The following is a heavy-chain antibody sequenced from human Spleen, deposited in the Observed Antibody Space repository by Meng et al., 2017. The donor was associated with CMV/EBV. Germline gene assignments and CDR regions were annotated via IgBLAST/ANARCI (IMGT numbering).Heavy chain of an antibody. CDR1: GGSISTSTSY. D-gene: IGHD4-17*01. CDR3: ARYGDYYYYGMDV. CDR2: IYYSGST. J-gene: IGHJ6*02. V-gene: IGHV4-39*07. Sequence: SETLSLTCNVSGGSISTSTSYWGWIRQPPGKGLEWIGSIYYSGSTYYNPSLKSRVTISVDTSKNQFSLKMRSVTVADTAVYYCARYGDYYYYGMDVWGQGTTVTVSS.